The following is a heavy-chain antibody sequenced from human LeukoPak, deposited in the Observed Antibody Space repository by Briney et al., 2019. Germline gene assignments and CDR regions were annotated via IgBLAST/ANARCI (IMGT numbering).Heavy chain of an antibody. J-gene: IGHJ4*02. CDR1: GYTFTSYG. CDR2: ISAYNGNT. Sequence: ASVKVSCKASGYTFTSYGVSWVRQAPGQGLEWMGWISAYNGNTNYAQNFQGRVTMTTVTSTNTAYMELRSLRSDDTAVYYCARGVAVGTAYYFDCWGQGTLVTVSS. V-gene: IGHV1-18*01. CDR3: ARGVAVGTAYYFDC. D-gene: IGHD4-23*01.